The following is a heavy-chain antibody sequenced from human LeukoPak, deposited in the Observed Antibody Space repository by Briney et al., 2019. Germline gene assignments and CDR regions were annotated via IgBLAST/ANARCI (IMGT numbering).Heavy chain of an antibody. V-gene: IGHV1-8*01. D-gene: IGHD4-23*01. CDR1: GYTFTSYD. J-gene: IGHJ6*03. Sequence: ASVKLSCKASGYTFTSYDINWVRQATGQGLEWMGWINPNSGNRGYAQKFQGRTTMTGNTSISTAHMVLSSLRSEDTAVYYCDRGPYGGNSDDYYMGVWGKGTTVTVSS. CDR3: DRGPYGGNSDDYYMGV. CDR2: INPNSGNR.